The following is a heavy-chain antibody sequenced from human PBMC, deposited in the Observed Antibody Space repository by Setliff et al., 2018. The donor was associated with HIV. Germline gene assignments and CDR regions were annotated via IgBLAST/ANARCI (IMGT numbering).Heavy chain of an antibody. CDR3: ARGRYNSRIDV. V-gene: IGHV1-8*01. CDR2: MSPKNNGS. J-gene: IGHJ6*02. D-gene: IGHD5-18*01. CDR1: GYTFSTYD. Sequence: ASVKVSCKAPGYTFSTYDFNWVRQAAGQGLEWMGWMSPKNNGSGFAQKFQARLTMTWNTSTNTAYMELRSLTSDDTAVYYCARGRYNSRIDVWGQGTTVTVSS.